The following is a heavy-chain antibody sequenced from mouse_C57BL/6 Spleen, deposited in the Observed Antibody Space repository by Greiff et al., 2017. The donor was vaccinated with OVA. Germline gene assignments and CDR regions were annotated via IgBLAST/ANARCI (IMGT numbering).Heavy chain of an antibody. CDR1: GYSITSGYY. CDR2: ISYDGSN. Sequence: EVKLQESGPGLVKPSQSLSLTCSVTGYSITSGYYWNWIRQFPGNKLEWMGYISYDGSNNYNPSLKNRISITRDTSKNQFFLKLNSVTTEDTATYYCARGLGFIFDYWGQGTTLTVSS. D-gene: IGHD1-1*01. V-gene: IGHV3-6*01. J-gene: IGHJ2*01. CDR3: ARGLGFIFDY.